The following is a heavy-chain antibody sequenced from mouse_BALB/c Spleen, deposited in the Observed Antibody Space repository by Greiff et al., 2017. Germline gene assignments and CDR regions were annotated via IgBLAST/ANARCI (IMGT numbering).Heavy chain of an antibody. Sequence: EVKLVESGGGLVQPGGSLRLSCATSGFTFTDYYMSWVRQPPGKALEWLGFIRNKANGYTTEYSASVKGRFTISRDNSQSILYLQMNTLRAEDSATYYCARARSYDYYFDYWGQGTTLTVSS. J-gene: IGHJ2*01. V-gene: IGHV7-3*02. CDR3: ARARSYDYYFDY. CDR1: GFTFTDYY. CDR2: IRNKANGYTT. D-gene: IGHD2-4*01.